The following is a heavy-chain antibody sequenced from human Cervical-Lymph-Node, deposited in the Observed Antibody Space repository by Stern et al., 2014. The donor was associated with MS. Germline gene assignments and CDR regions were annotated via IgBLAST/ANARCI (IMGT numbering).Heavy chain of an antibody. J-gene: IGHJ4*02. CDR2: IIPILNTA. CDR1: GGTFSNYA. D-gene: IGHD3-3*01. Sequence: QLMQSGAEVKKPGSSVKVSCKTSGGTFSNYAFNWVRQAPGQGPEWMGGIIPILNTADYAQNFQGRVTITADESTNTTYMELSGLKSEDTAVYFCARGSVYYDFWITSYGHFQFWGQGTLVTVSS. CDR3: ARGSVYYDFWITSYGHFQF. V-gene: IGHV1-69*01.